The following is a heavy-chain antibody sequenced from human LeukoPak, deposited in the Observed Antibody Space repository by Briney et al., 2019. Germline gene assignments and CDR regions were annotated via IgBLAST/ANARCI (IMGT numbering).Heavy chain of an antibody. CDR3: AKDGYCSSTSCYGRHAFDI. Sequence: GGSLRLSCAASGFTFSSYAMSWVRQAPGKGLEWVSAISGSGGSTYYADSVKGRFTISRDNPKNTLYLQMNSLRAEDTAVYYCAKDGYCSSTSCYGRHAFDIWGQGTMVTVSS. CDR1: GFTFSSYA. CDR2: ISGSGGST. J-gene: IGHJ3*02. V-gene: IGHV3-23*01. D-gene: IGHD2-2*03.